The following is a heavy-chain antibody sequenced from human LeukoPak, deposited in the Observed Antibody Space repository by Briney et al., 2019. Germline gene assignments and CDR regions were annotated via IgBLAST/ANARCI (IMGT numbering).Heavy chain of an antibody. J-gene: IGHJ6*04. CDR1: GFTFSDYE. CDR2: ISISGNTI. Sequence: PGGSLRLSCAASGFTFSDYEMSWVRQAPGKGLEWVSLISISGNTIHSADSVNGRFTFSSDYAKTPLQLQMNRLRADDRAVYYCAELGITMIGGVWGKGTTVTSSS. V-gene: IGHV3-11*04. D-gene: IGHD3-10*02. CDR3: AELGITMIGGV.